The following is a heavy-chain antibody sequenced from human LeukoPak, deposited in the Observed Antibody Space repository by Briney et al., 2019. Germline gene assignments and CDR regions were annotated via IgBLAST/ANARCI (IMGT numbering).Heavy chain of an antibody. Sequence: GGSLRLSCAASGFAFSSYEMNWVRQAPGKGLEGVSYISSSGSTIYYADSVKGRFTISRDNAKNSLYLQMSSLRAEDAALYYCGRAEGGWEPLPSDYWGQGTQVTVAS. CDR2: ISSSGSTI. CDR3: GRAEGGWEPLPSDY. J-gene: IGHJ4*02. V-gene: IGHV3-48*03. D-gene: IGHD1-26*01. CDR1: GFAFSSYE.